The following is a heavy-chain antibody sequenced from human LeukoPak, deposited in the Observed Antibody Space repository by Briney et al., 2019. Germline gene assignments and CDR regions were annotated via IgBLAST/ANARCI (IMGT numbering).Heavy chain of an antibody. V-gene: IGHV3-7*01. CDR2: IEQDGSET. CDR1: GFTFSDYY. D-gene: IGHD1-1*01. Sequence: GGSLRLSCAASGFTFSDYYMSWVRQAPGKGLEWVANIEQDGSETYYADSVKGRFTVSKDNAKNSLYLQMNSLRVEDTAVYYCARDKIESTVGRGCDYWGQGTLVTVSS. J-gene: IGHJ4*02. CDR3: ARDKIESTVGRGCDY.